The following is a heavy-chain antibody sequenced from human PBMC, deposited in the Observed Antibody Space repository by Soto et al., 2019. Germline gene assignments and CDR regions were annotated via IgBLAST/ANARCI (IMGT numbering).Heavy chain of an antibody. D-gene: IGHD2-2*01. CDR3: AKGPIVVVPAAQYYYYMDV. V-gene: IGHV3-30*18. CDR2: ISDDGSNK. CDR1: GFTFSSYG. J-gene: IGHJ6*03. Sequence: QVQLVESGGGVVQPGRSLRLSCAASGFTFSSYGMHWVRQAPGKGLEWVAVISDDGSNKYYADSVKGRFTISRDNSKNTLYLQMNSLRAEDTAVYYCAKGPIVVVPAAQYYYYMDVWGKGTTVTVSS.